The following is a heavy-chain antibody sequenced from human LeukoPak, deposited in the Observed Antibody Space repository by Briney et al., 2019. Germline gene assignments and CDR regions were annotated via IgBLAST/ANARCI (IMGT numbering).Heavy chain of an antibody. D-gene: IGHD1-7*01. V-gene: IGHV3-30-3*01. CDR3: AGGTTDLGY. CDR1: GFTFSSYA. J-gene: IGHJ4*02. Sequence: GGSLRLSCAASGFTFSSYAMHWVRQAPGKGLEWVAVISYDGSNKYYADPVKGRFTISRDNSKNTLYLQMNSLRAEDTAVYYCAGGTTDLGYWGQGTLVTVSS. CDR2: ISYDGSNK.